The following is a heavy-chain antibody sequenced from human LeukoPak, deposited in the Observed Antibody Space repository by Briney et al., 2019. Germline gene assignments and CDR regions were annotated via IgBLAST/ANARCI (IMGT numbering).Heavy chain of an antibody. V-gene: IGHV3-30*04. CDR1: GFTFSSYA. CDR3: ARESQAYYYGSGSPNY. D-gene: IGHD3-10*01. J-gene: IGHJ4*02. CDR2: ISYDGSNK. Sequence: GGSLRLSCAASGFTFSSYAMHWVRQAPGEGLEWVAVISYDGSNKYYADSVKGRFTISRDNSKNTLYLQMNSLRAEDTAVYYCARESQAYYYGSGSPNYWGQGTLVTVSS.